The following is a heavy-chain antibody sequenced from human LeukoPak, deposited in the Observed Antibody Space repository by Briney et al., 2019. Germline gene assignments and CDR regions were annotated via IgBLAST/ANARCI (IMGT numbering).Heavy chain of an antibody. V-gene: IGHV4-39*07. CDR1: GGSISSSSYY. CDR3: ARNSGNWNDGYYYYYYMDV. Sequence: SETLSLTCTVSGGSISSSSYYWGWLRQPPGKGLEWIVSIYYSGSTYYNPSLKSRVTISVDTSKNQFSLKLSSVTAADTAVYYCARNSGNWNDGYYYYYYMDVWGKGTTVTVS. CDR2: IYYSGST. D-gene: IGHD1-1*01. J-gene: IGHJ6*03.